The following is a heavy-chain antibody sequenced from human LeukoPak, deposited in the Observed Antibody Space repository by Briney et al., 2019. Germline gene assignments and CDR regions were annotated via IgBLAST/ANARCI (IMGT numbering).Heavy chain of an antibody. J-gene: IGHJ5*02. CDR3: AGHGSGSPWIWFYA. CDR2: IYYSRST. D-gene: IGHD3-10*01. CDR1: GGSISSSRYY. Sequence: PSETLSLTCTASGGSISSSRYYWVWIRQPPGKGLKWFVSIYYSRSTYYNPTLKSRVTISVDTSKKKFSLKLSSVTDSDTAVYVCAGHGSGSPWIWFYAWGQGTLVTVAS. V-gene: IGHV4-39*01.